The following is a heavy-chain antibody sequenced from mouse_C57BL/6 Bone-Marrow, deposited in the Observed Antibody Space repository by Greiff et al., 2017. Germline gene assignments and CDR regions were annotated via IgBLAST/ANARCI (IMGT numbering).Heavy chain of an antibody. D-gene: IGHD1-1*01. CDR1: GYTFTSYW. V-gene: IGHV1-50*01. J-gene: IGHJ4*01. CDR3: ARDGSSPGYYAMDY. Sequence: QVQLQQPGAELVKPGASVKLSCKASGYTFTSYWMQWVKQRPGQGLEWIGEIYPSDSYTNYNQKFKGKATLTVDTSSSTAYMQLSSLTSEDSAVYYCARDGSSPGYYAMDYWGQGTSVTVSS. CDR2: IYPSDSYT.